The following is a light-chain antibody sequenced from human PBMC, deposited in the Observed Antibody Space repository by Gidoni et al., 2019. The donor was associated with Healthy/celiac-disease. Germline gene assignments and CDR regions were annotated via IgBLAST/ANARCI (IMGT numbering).Light chain of an antibody. J-gene: IGLJ2*01. Sequence: NFMLTQPHSVSESPGKTVTISCTGSSGSIASNFVQWYRQRPGSAPTIVIYEDERRPSGVSDRFSGSIDSSSNSASLTISGLKTEDEADYYCQSVDSSNQVVFGGGTRLTVL. CDR2: EDE. CDR1: SGSIASNF. V-gene: IGLV6-57*02. CDR3: QSVDSSNQVV.